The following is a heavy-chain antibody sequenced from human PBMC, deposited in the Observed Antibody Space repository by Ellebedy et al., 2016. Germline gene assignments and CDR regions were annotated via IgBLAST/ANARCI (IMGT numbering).Heavy chain of an antibody. CDR2: SINKVDWHTT. CDR3: VRVQYGDSLD. J-gene: IGHJ4*02. Sequence: GESLKISXAASGFTFKNAWMYWVRQAPGKGLEWVGRSINKVDWHTTEYAASVKGRFTISRDNSQNSLYLQMNSLKTEDTAVYYCVRVQYGDSLDWGQGTLVTVSS. D-gene: IGHD4-17*01. CDR1: GFTFKNAW. V-gene: IGHV3-72*01.